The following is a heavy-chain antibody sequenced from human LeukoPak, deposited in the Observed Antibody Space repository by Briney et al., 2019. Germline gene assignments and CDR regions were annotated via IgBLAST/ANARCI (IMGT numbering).Heavy chain of an antibody. V-gene: IGHV1-69*05. J-gene: IGHJ6*03. D-gene: IGHD3-10*01. CDR1: GGTFSSYA. CDR3: ASHGSGITWDYYYYMDV. Sequence: GASVKVSCKASGGTFSSYAISWVRQAPGQGLEWMGGIIPIFGTANYAQKFQGRVTITTDESTSTAYMELSSLRSEDTAVYYCASHGSGITWDYYYYMDVWGKGTTVTISS. CDR2: IIPIFGTA.